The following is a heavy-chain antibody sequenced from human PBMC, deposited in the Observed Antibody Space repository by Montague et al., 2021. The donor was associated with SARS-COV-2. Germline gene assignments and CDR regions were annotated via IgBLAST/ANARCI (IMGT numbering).Heavy chain of an antibody. CDR1: GVSISNYH. Sequence: SDTLSLTCNVSGVSISNYHWSWIRQPPGKGLEFIGYIHYNGHKNXKPSLQSRVTMSVDTSKNQVSLKLTSVTAADTAVYYCARHDNSGTYPMDVWGQGTTVTVPS. CDR2: IHYNGHK. V-gene: IGHV4-59*08. J-gene: IGHJ6*02. CDR3: ARHDNSGTYPMDV. D-gene: IGHD3-10*01.